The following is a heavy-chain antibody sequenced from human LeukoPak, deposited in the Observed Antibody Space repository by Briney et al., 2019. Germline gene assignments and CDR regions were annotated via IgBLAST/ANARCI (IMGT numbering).Heavy chain of an antibody. D-gene: IGHD6-25*01. CDR2: IRSSDNTI. CDR3: ARDRLYAFDI. J-gene: IGHJ3*02. CDR1: GFTFDDYG. V-gene: IGHV3-48*01. Sequence: GGSLRLSCAASGFTFDDYGMSWVRQAPGKGLEWVSYIRSSDNTISYADSVKGRFTISRDNAQNSLYLQMNSLRAEDTAVYYCARDRLYAFDIWGQGTMVTVSS.